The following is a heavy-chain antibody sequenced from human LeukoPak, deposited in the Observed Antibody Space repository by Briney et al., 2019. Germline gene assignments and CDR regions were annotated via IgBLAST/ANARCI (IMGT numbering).Heavy chain of an antibody. Sequence: SETLSLTCTVSGGSISSYYWSWIRRPPGKGLEWIGYIYYSGSANYNPSLKSRVTISVDTSKNQFSLKLSSVTAADTAVYYCARDRGWSGYSYFDYWGQGTLVTVSS. CDR1: GGSISSYY. CDR2: IYYSGSA. J-gene: IGHJ4*02. D-gene: IGHD3-3*01. CDR3: ARDRGWSGYSYFDY. V-gene: IGHV4-59*01.